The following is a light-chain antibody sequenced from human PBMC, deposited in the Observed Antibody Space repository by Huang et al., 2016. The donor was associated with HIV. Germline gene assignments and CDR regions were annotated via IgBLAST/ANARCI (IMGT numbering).Light chain of an antibody. CDR3: QQTYTGVT. J-gene: IGKJ1*01. CDR1: QSINTY. CDR2: AAS. V-gene: IGKV1-39*01. Sequence: DIQMTQSPSSLSASVGDRFNITCRASQSINTYLNWFQQKPGKAPKVLISAASTLQSGVPSRFSGGGSGTHFTLTITSLQPEDFATYYCQQTYTGVTFGQGTKVEIK.